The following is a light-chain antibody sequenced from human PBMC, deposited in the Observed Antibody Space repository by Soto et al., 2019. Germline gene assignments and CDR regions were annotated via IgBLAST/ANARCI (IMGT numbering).Light chain of an antibody. CDR3: SSHTSYSTRV. CDR2: DVS. CDR1: SSDVGGYNY. V-gene: IGLV2-14*03. Sequence: QSALTQPASVSGSPGQSITISCTGTSSDVGGYNYVSWYQHHPGKAPKLMIYDVSNRPSGVSNRFSGSKSGNTASLTISGLQAEDEADYYCSSHTSYSTRVFGTGTKLTVL. J-gene: IGLJ1*01.